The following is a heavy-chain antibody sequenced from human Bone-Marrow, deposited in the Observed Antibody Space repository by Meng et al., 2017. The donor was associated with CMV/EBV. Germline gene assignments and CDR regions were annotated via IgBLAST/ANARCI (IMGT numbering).Heavy chain of an antibody. CDR2: ISGDSSTS. V-gene: IGHV3-11*01. CDR3: ATRRAGEFDD. J-gene: IGHJ4*02. D-gene: IGHD7-27*01. CDR1: GFTFSDYY. Sequence: GGSLRLSCAASGFTFSDYYMSWIRQPPGKGLEWISYISGDSSTSYYADSVKGRFVISRDNAKNSLSLQMNSLRAEDTAIYYCATRRAGEFDDWGQGTLVTVSS.